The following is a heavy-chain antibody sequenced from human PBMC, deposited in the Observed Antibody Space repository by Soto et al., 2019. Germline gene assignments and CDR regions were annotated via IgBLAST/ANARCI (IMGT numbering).Heavy chain of an antibody. J-gene: IGHJ5*02. CDR1: GYSFTSYW. CDR2: IYPGDSDT. CDR3: ARQAEYGDYLTILFDP. V-gene: IGHV5-51*01. Sequence: EVQLVQSGAEVKKPGESLKISCKGSGYSFTSYWIRWVRQMPGKGLEWMGIIYPGDSDTRYSPSFQGQVPISADKSISTAYLQWSSLKASDTAMYYCARQAEYGDYLTILFDPWGQGTLVTVSS. D-gene: IGHD4-17*01.